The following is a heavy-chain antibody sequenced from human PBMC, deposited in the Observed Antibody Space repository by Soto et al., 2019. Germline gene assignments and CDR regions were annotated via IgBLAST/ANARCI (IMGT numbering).Heavy chain of an antibody. CDR1: GLTFSSYS. CDR2: ITSSTSYI. V-gene: IGHV3-21*01. Sequence: GGSLRFSCAASGLTFSSYSMNWVRQAPGKGLEWVSSITSSTSYIYYADSVKGRFTISRDNAKNSLYLQMNSLRAEDTAVYYCARDDTYGMDVWGQGTTVTVSS. CDR3: ARDDTYGMDV. J-gene: IGHJ6*02.